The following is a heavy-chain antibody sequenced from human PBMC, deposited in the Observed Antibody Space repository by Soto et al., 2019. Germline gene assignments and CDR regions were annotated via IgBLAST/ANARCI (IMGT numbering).Heavy chain of an antibody. CDR2: IYYSGST. Sequence: QVQLQESGPGLVKPSETLSLTCTVSGGSISSYYWSWIRQPPGKGLEWIGYIYYSGSTNYNPSLKSGVTISVDTSKNQFSLKLSSVTAADTAVYYCARGGERSWIQLWSWGQGTLVTVSS. J-gene: IGHJ5*02. CDR3: ARGGERSWIQLWS. D-gene: IGHD5-18*01. V-gene: IGHV4-59*08. CDR1: GGSISSYY.